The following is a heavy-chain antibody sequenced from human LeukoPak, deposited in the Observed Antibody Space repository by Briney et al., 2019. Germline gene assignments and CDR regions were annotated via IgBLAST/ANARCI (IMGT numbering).Heavy chain of an antibody. CDR2: IFASGTT. J-gene: IGHJ4*02. V-gene: IGHV4-4*07. Sequence: PSETLSLTCTVSGASISGTYRWSWIRQPAGKGLEWVGRIFASGTTNYNPSLKDRVTMSVDTSNNQFSLRLNSVTAADTAVYYCKRGTLDTTAGYEWGQGTLVTVFS. CDR3: KRGTLDTTAGYE. D-gene: IGHD1-1*01. CDR1: GASISGTYR.